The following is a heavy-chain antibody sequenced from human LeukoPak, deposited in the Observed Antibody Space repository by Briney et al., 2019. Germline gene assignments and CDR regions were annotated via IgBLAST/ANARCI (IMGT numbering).Heavy chain of an antibody. V-gene: IGHV3-30*03. CDR1: GFTFSSYG. J-gene: IGHJ4*02. Sequence: PGRSLRLSCAASGFTFSSYGMHWVRQAPGKGLEWVAVISYDGSNKYYADSVKGRFTISRDNSKNTLYLQMNSLRAEDTAVYYCARDWADIVVVPASTPFDYWGQGTLVTVSS. D-gene: IGHD2-2*01. CDR3: ARDWADIVVVPASTPFDY. CDR2: ISYDGSNK.